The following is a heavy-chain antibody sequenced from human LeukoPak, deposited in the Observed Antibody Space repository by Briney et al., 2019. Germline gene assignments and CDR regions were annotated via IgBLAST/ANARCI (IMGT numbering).Heavy chain of an antibody. Sequence: SQTLSLTCAISGDSVSSNSAAWSWIRQSPSRGLEWLGRTYYRSKWSNEYAVSVKSRITINPDTSKNQFSLQLNSVTPEDTAVYYCARHGDYREFDSWGQGTLVTVSS. D-gene: IGHD4-17*01. V-gene: IGHV6-1*01. CDR1: GDSVSSNSAA. CDR3: ARHGDYREFDS. J-gene: IGHJ4*02. CDR2: TYYRSKWSN.